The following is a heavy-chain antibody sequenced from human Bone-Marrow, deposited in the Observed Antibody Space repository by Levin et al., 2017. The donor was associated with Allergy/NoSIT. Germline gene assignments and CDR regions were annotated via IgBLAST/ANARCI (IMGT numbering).Heavy chain of an antibody. CDR2: VNPSISKT. J-gene: IGHJ6*02. CDR1: GYTFTDYD. CDR3: ATSPGSANYLYYGMDV. Sequence: GASVKVSCKASGYTFTDYDINWVRQASGQGLEWMGWVNPSISKTGYAQKFQGRVTMTTNTSINTAYMELTSLRSDDTAVYYCATSPGSANYLYYGMDVWGQGTTVTVSS. D-gene: IGHD1-26*01. V-gene: IGHV1-8*01.